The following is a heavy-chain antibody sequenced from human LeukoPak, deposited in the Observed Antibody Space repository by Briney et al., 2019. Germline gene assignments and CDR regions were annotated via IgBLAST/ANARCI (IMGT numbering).Heavy chain of an antibody. D-gene: IGHD3-22*01. CDR3: ARKLGYYYDSSGSIDAFDI. V-gene: IGHV4-59*01. Sequence: SETLSLTCTVSGGSISSYYWSWIRQPPGKGLEWIGYIYDTGSTNYSPSLKSRVTISLDTSKNHFSLKLSSVTAADTAVYYCARKLGYYYDSSGSIDAFDIWGQGTMVTVSS. CDR2: IYDTGST. J-gene: IGHJ3*02. CDR1: GGSISSYY.